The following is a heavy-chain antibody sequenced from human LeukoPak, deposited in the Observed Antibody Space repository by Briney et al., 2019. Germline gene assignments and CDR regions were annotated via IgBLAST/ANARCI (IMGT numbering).Heavy chain of an antibody. CDR3: ARDGGDYCDYSALDY. J-gene: IGHJ4*02. CDR1: GFTVSSNY. V-gene: IGHV3-53*01. CDR2: IYSGGST. D-gene: IGHD4-17*01. Sequence: GGSLRLSCAASGFTVSSNYMSWVRQAPGKGLEWVSVIYSGGSTYYADSVKGRFTISRDNSKNTLYLQMNSLRAEDTAVYYCARDGGDYCDYSALDYWGQGTLVTVSS.